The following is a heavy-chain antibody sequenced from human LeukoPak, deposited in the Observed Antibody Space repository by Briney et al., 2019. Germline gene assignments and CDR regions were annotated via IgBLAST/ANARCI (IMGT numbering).Heavy chain of an antibody. J-gene: IGHJ4*02. CDR1: GGSISSSSYY. D-gene: IGHD5-18*01. CDR2: IYYSGST. V-gene: IGHV4-39*07. Sequence: KPSETLSLTCTVSGGSISSSSYYWGWIRQPPGKGLEWIGSIYYSGSTYYNPSLKSRVTISVDTSKNQFSLKLSSVTAADTAVYYCARDAAEVDTAFDYWGQGTLVTVSS. CDR3: ARDAAEVDTAFDY.